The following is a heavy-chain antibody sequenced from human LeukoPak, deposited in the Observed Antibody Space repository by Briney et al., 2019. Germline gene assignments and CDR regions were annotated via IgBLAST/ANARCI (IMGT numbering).Heavy chain of an antibody. J-gene: IGHJ4*02. V-gene: IGHV3-74*01. Sequence: GGSVRLSCAASGFTFSSYWMHWVRQAPGKGLVWVSRINSDGSSTSYADSVKGRFTISRDNAKNTLYLQMNSLRAEDTAVYYCARGYCSSTSCLTPFDYWGQGTLVTVSS. CDR2: INSDGSST. CDR3: ARGYCSSTSCLTPFDY. D-gene: IGHD2-2*01. CDR1: GFTFSSYW.